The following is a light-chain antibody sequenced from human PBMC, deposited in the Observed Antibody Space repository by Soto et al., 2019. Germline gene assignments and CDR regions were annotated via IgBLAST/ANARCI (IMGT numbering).Light chain of an antibody. Sequence: EIVLTQSPATLSLSTGERATLSCRASQSVSSYLAWYQQKPGQAPRLLIYDASNRATGIPARFSGSGSGTDFTLTISSLEPEDFAVYYCQQRSNWPRGTFGPGTKVDIK. CDR1: QSVSSY. CDR2: DAS. J-gene: IGKJ3*01. CDR3: QQRSNWPRGT. V-gene: IGKV3-11*01.